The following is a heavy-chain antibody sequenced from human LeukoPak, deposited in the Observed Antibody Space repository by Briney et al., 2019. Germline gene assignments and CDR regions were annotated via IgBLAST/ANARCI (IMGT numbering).Heavy chain of an antibody. CDR2: IYYSGST. D-gene: IGHD4-17*01. Sequence: PSETLSLTCTVSGGSISSYYWSWIRQPPGKGLEWIEYIYYSGSTNYNPSLKSRVTMSVDTSKKQFSLKLSSVTAADTAVYYCARGPTANNYYYGMDVWGQGTTVTVSS. J-gene: IGHJ6*02. CDR1: GGSISSYY. V-gene: IGHV4-59*01. CDR3: ARGPTANNYYYGMDV.